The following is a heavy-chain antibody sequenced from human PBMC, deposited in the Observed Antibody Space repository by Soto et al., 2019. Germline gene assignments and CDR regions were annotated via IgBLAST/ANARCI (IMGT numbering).Heavy chain of an antibody. D-gene: IGHD2-15*01. CDR2: FDPEDGET. Sequence: GASVKVSCKVSGYTLTELSMHWVRQAPGKGLEWMGGFDPEDGETIYAQKFQGRVTMTEDTSTDTAYMELSSLRSEDTAVYYGATGPPGSQNFGCWGKGTLVTVAS. J-gene: IGHJ4*02. V-gene: IGHV1-24*01. CDR3: ATGPPGSQNFGC. CDR1: GYTLTELS.